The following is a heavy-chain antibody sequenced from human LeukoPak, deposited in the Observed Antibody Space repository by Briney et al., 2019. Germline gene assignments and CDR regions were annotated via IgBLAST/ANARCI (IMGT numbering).Heavy chain of an antibody. D-gene: IGHD5-18*01. V-gene: IGHV3-30*04. CDR2: VSFDGSNK. CDR3: ARQDSYQYFDY. J-gene: IGHJ4*02. Sequence: PGGSLRLSCAASGFTFSSSAMSWVRQAPGKGLEWVAVVSFDGSNKFYADSVKGRFTISRDNSKNTLYLQMNSLRAEDTAVYYCARQDSYQYFDYWGQGTLVTVSS. CDR1: GFTFSSSA.